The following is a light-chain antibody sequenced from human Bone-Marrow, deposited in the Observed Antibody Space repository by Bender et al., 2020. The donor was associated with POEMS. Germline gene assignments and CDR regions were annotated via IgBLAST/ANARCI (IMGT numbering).Light chain of an antibody. V-gene: IGLV2-14*01. CDR1: SSDVGAYNF. CDR2: DVT. CDR3: MSYTTIRTYV. Sequence: QSALTQPRSVSGSPGQSVTISCTGTSSDVGAYNFVSWYQQHPGKAPKVMIYDVTNRPSGVSTRFSGSKSGNTASLTISGLLAEDEALYYCMSYTTIRTYVFGTGTEVTVL. J-gene: IGLJ1*01.